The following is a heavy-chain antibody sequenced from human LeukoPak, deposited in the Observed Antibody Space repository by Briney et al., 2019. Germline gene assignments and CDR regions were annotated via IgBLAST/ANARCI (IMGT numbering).Heavy chain of an antibody. V-gene: IGHV3-30*02. CDR1: GFNFSNYG. D-gene: IGHD5-24*01. Sequence: GGSLGLSCAASGFNFSNYGMHWVRQAPGKGLEWVAFIRFDGSSKYYPDSVKGRFTISRDNSKNTLYLQMNSLRAEDTAVYYCARDGYNFVFDYWGQGTLVTVSS. CDR3: ARDGYNFVFDY. CDR2: IRFDGSSK. J-gene: IGHJ4*02.